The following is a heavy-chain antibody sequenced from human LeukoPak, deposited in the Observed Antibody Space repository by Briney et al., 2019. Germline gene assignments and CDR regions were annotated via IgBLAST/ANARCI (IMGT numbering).Heavy chain of an antibody. D-gene: IGHD3-3*01. CDR3: ARVNYDFWSGYLIPYYYYYYMDV. CDR2: IYPGDSDT. V-gene: IGHV5-51*01. J-gene: IGHJ6*03. Sequence: GESLKISCKGSGYSFTSYWIGWVRQMPGKGLEWMGIIYPGDSDTRYSPSFQGQVTISADKSISTAYLQWSSLKASDTAMYYCARVNYDFWSGYLIPYYYYYYMDVWGKGTTVTVSS. CDR1: GYSFTSYW.